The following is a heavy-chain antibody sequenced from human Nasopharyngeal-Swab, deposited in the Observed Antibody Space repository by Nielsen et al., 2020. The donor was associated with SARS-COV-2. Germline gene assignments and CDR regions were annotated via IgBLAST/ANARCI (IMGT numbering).Heavy chain of an antibody. CDR2: IYYSGST. CDR3: ARQRPGDYEDY. D-gene: IGHD4-17*01. Sequence: RQAPGKGLEWIGYIYYSGSTNYNPSLKSRVTISVDTSKNQFSLKLSSVTAADTAVYYCARQRPGDYEDYWGQGTPVTVSS. J-gene: IGHJ4*02. V-gene: IGHV4-59*08.